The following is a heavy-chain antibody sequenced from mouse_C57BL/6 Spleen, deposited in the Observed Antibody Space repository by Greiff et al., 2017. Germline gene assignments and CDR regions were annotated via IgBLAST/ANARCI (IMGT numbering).Heavy chain of an antibody. D-gene: IGHD1-1*01. V-gene: IGHV1-64*01. J-gene: IGHJ2*01. Sequence: VQLQQSGAELVKPGASVKLSCKASGYTFTSYWMHWVKQRPGQGLEWIGMIHPNSGSTNYNEKFKSKATLTVDKSSSTAYMQLSSLTSEDSAVYYCARGGITTVVAGDYWGQGTTLTVSS. CDR2: IHPNSGST. CDR3: ARGGITTVVAGDY. CDR1: GYTFTSYW.